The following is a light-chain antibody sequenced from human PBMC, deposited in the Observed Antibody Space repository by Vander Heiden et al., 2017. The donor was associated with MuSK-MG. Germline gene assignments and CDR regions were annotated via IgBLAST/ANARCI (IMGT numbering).Light chain of an antibody. CDR2: AAS. CDR3: QQSDSAPWT. V-gene: IGKV1-39*01. J-gene: IGKJ1*01. Sequence: IQMTQSPSSLSASVGNRVTITCRASQRINKYLNWYQQKPGKAPKLLFYAASSLQSGVPSRFSGSGSGKEFTLTIRRLQPEDFATYYCQQSDSAPWTFGQGTKVEIK. CDR1: QRINKY.